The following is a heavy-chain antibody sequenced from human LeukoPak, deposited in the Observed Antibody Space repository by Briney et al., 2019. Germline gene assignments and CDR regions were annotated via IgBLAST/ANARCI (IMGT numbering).Heavy chain of an antibody. Sequence: SETLSLTCTVSGGSISSYYWSWIRQPPGKGLEWIGYIYYSGSTNYNPSLKSRVTISVDTSKNQFSLKLSSVTAADTAVYYCASQYGGWFDPWGQGTLVTVSS. D-gene: IGHD4-17*01. CDR1: GGSISSYY. CDR3: ASQYGGWFDP. CDR2: IYYSGST. J-gene: IGHJ5*02. V-gene: IGHV4-59*01.